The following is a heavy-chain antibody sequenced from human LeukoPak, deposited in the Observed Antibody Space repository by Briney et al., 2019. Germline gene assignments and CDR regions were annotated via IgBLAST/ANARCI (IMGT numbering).Heavy chain of an antibody. V-gene: IGHV3-30-3*01. CDR1: GFTFSSYA. Sequence: GRSLRLSCAASGFTFSSYAMRWVRPAPGKGLEWVAVISYDGSNKYYADSVKGRFTISRDNSKNTLYLQMNSLRAEDTAVYYCARDRAVATSHYFAYWGQGTLVTVSS. CDR2: ISYDGSNK. D-gene: IGHD5-12*01. CDR3: ARDRAVATSHYFAY. J-gene: IGHJ4*02.